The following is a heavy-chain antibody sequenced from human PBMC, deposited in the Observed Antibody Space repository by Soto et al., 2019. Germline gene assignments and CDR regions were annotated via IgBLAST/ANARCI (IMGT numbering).Heavy chain of an antibody. CDR1: GFSFSTYG. CDR2: YGGSGGST. J-gene: IGHJ6*03. V-gene: IGHV3-23*01. CDR3: VKFRGRAYHYYYMDV. Sequence: DVQLLESWGGLAQRGGSLRLSCAASGFSFSTYGMTWVRQSPGKGLEWVSYGGSGGSTYYADSVKGRFTISRDNSKNTLYLQLNSLRAEDKAVYYCVKFRGRAYHYYYMDVWGNGTTVTVSS. D-gene: IGHD3-16*01.